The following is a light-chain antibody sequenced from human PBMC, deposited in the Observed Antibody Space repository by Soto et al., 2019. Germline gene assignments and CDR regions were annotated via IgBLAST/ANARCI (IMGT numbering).Light chain of an antibody. V-gene: IGKV4-1*01. CDR1: QTVLNNSNNKNY. CDR2: WAS. Sequence: IVMTQSPDSLAVSLGDRSTINCKSSQTVLNNSNNKNYLASYQQKPGQPPKMLIYWASTRESGAPDRFSGSGSGTDFTLTISSLQAEDVAVYYCQQYYNTPRKFGQGTKVDIK. CDR3: QQYYNTPRK. J-gene: IGKJ1*01.